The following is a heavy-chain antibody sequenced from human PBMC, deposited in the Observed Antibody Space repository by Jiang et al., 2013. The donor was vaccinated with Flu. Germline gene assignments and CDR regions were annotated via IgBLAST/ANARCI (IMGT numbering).Heavy chain of an antibody. Sequence: GLVKPSETLSLTCTVSGGSISSSSYYWGWIRQPPGKGLEWIGSIYYSGSTYYNPSLKSRVTISVDTSKNQFSLKLSSVTAADTAVYYCARLYSSSWYYFDYWGQGTLVTVSS. CDR2: IYYSGST. D-gene: IGHD6-13*01. V-gene: IGHV4-39*01. J-gene: IGHJ4*02. CDR1: GGSISSSSYY. CDR3: ARLYSSSWYYFDY.